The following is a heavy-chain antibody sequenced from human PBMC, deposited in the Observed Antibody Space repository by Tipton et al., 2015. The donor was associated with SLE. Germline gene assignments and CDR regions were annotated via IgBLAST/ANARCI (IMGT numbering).Heavy chain of an antibody. J-gene: IGHJ3*01. CDR1: SGSVSSGAYY. D-gene: IGHD3-22*01. V-gene: IGHV4-31*03. Sequence: TLSLTCTVSSGSVSSGAYYWSWIRQHPGKGLEWIGYVFSSGTTYYNPSLQGRLSMSLDTSKNQFSLKLSSVTAADTAVYFCTRGPVGSGYYSSSDAFDFWGQGTMVTVPS. CDR3: TRGPVGSGYYSSSDAFDF. CDR2: VFSSGTT.